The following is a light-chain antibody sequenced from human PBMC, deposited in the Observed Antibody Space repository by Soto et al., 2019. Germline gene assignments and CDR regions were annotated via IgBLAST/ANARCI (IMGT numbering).Light chain of an antibody. V-gene: IGLV2-14*01. CDR2: DVS. Sequence: QSVLTQPASVSGSPGQSITISCTGTSSDIGVYNHVSWYQQHPGKAPKLMICDVSNRPSGVSNRFSGSKSGNAASLTISGLQPEDEADYYCSSFTSTSTNYVFGTGTKVTVL. CDR3: SSFTSTSTNYV. CDR1: SSDIGVYNH. J-gene: IGLJ1*01.